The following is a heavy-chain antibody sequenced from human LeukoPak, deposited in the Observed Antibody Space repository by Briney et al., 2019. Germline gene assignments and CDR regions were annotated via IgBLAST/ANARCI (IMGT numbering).Heavy chain of an antibody. CDR3: SKERPEEYYGSGSYFDY. D-gene: IGHD3-10*01. J-gene: IGHJ4*02. CDR1: GFTFSSYA. CDR2: ISYDDGSNK. V-gene: IGHV3-30*04. Sequence: GRSLRLSCAASGFTFSSYAMHWARQAPGKGLEWVAVISYDDGSNKYYADSVKGRFTISRDNSKHTVYLEMNSLRVEDTAMYYCSKERPEEYYGSGSYFDYWGQGTLVTVSS.